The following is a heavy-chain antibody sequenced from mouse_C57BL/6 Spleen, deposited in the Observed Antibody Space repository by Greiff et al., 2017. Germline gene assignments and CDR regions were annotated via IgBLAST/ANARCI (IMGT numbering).Heavy chain of an antibody. CDR3: AIAYYYGSSYNAMDY. D-gene: IGHD1-1*01. Sequence: QVQLQQPGAELVKPGASVKVSCKASGYTFTSYWMHWVKQRPGQGLEWIGRFHPSDSDTNYNQKFKGKATLTVDKSSSTAYMQLSSLTSEDSAVYYCAIAYYYGSSYNAMDYWGQGTSVTVSS. J-gene: IGHJ4*01. CDR1: GYTFTSYW. CDR2: FHPSDSDT. V-gene: IGHV1-74*01.